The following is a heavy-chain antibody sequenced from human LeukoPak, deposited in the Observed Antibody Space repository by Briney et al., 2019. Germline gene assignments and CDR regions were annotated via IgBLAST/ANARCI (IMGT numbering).Heavy chain of an antibody. CDR2: IYYSGST. CDR1: GGSISSGGYY. V-gene: IGHV4-31*03. CDR3: ARDGRGFGESGFDI. J-gene: IGHJ3*02. D-gene: IGHD3-10*01. Sequence: SETLSLTCTVSGGSISSGGYYWSWIRQHPGKGLEWIGYIYYSGSTYYNPSLKSRVTISVDTSKNQFSLKLSSVTAADTAGYYCARDGRGFGESGFDIWGQGTMVTVSS.